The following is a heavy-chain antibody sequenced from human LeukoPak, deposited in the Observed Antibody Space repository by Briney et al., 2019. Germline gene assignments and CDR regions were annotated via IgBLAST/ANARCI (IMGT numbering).Heavy chain of an antibody. CDR3: ALGARFGEFFNNWFDP. D-gene: IGHD3-10*01. J-gene: IGHJ5*02. Sequence: ASVKVSCKASGYTFTSYGISWVRQAPGQGLEWMGWISAYNGNTNYAQKLQGRVTMTTDTSTSTAYMELRSLRSDGTAVYYCALGARFGEFFNNWFDPWGQGTLVTVSS. V-gene: IGHV1-18*01. CDR1: GYTFTSYG. CDR2: ISAYNGNT.